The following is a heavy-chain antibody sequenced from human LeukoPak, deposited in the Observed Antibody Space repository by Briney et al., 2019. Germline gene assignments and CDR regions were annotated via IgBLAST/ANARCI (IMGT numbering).Heavy chain of an antibody. CDR3: ARGNILTGYYMSDY. J-gene: IGHJ4*02. CDR1: GGSISSSSYY. CDR2: IYYSGST. V-gene: IGHV4-39*01. Sequence: PSETLSLTCTVSGGSISSSSYYWGWIRQPPGKGLEWIGSIYYSGSTYYNPSLKSRVTISVDTSKNQFSLKLSSVTAADTAVYYCARGNILTGYYMSDYWGQGTLVTVSS. D-gene: IGHD3-9*01.